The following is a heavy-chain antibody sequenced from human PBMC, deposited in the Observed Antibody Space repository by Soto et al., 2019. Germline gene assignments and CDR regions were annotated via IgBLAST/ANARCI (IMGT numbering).Heavy chain of an antibody. Sequence: PSETLSLTCAVSGYSISSGYYWGWIRQPPGKGLEWIGSVFHSGNAYYNPSLKSRVTISVDTSKNQFSLKLSSVTAADTAVYYCARVEWGLRVNYYEYGMDVWGQGTTVTVSS. V-gene: IGHV4-38-2*01. CDR3: ARVEWGLRVNYYEYGMDV. CDR1: GYSISSGYY. J-gene: IGHJ6*02. CDR2: VFHSGNA. D-gene: IGHD1-26*01.